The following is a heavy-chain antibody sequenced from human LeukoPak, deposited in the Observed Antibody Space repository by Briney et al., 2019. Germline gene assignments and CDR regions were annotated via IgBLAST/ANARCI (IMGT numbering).Heavy chain of an antibody. V-gene: IGHV3-66*01. Sequence: GGSLRLSCAASGFTFSSYAMSWVRQAPGKGLEWVSVIYSGGSTYYADSVEGRFTISRDNSKNTLYLQMNSLRAEDTAVYYCARTYGDYVEYWGQGTLVTVSS. CDR3: ARTYGDYVEY. J-gene: IGHJ4*02. CDR2: IYSGGST. CDR1: GFTFSSYA. D-gene: IGHD4-17*01.